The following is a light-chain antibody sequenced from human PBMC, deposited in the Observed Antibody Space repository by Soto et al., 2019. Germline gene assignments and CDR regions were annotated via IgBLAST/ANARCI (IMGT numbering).Light chain of an antibody. CDR3: LQDYSYPRT. V-gene: IGKV1-6*01. CDR2: GAS. CDR1: QDIRND. J-gene: IGKJ1*01. Sequence: GDRVTITCRASQDIRNDLGWYQQKPGTAPKLLIYGASTLQSGVPSRFSGSGSGTDFTLTINSLQPGDFATYYCLQDYSYPRTLGQGTKVDIK.